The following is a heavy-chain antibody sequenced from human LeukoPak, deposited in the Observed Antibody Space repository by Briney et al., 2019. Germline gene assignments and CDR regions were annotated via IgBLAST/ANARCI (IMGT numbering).Heavy chain of an antibody. CDR2: ISGSVGST. CDR1: GFTFSSYA. CDR3: AKNSYYDCWRAHFDY. D-gene: IGHD3-3*01. J-gene: IGHJ4*02. Sequence: GGSLRLSCAASGFTFSSYAMSWVRQAPGKGLEWVSAISGSVGSTYYADSVTGRFTISRDNSKNTLYLQMNSLRAEDTAVYYCAKNSYYDCWRAHFDYWGQGTLVTVSS. V-gene: IGHV3-23*01.